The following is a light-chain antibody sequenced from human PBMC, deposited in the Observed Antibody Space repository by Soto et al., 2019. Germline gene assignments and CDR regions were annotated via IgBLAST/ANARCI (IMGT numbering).Light chain of an antibody. CDR1: QSVSSSY. Sequence: EIVLTQSPGTLSLSPGERATLSCSASQSVSSSYLAWYQQKPGQAPRLLIYGASSRATGIPDRFSGSGSGTDFTLTISSLQPEDFATYYCLQDYNYPWTFGQGTKVDIK. V-gene: IGKV3-20*01. CDR3: LQDYNYPWT. J-gene: IGKJ1*01. CDR2: GAS.